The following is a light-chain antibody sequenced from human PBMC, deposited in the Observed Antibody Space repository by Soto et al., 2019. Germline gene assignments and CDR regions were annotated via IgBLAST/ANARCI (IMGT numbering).Light chain of an antibody. CDR2: GAS. V-gene: IGKV3-20*01. CDR3: QQYGNPPRYT. J-gene: IGKJ2*01. CDR1: QSVTSSY. Sequence: ESVLTQSPGTLSLSPGERATLSCRASQSVTSSYLAWYQQKPGQPPRLLIYGASSRATRIPDRFRGSGSGTDFTLIIRRLEPEDFAVYYCQQYGNPPRYTFGQGTKLEIK.